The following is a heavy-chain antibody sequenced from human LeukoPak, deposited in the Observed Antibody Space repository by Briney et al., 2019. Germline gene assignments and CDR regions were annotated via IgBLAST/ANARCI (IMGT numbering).Heavy chain of an antibody. Sequence: GGSLRLSCAASGFTFSSYGLHWVRQAPGKGLEWVTFTRYDGSNQYYADSVKGRFAISRDNSKNTLFLQMNSLRAEDTAVYYCANGHDYGDSSFDYWGQGTLVTVSS. V-gene: IGHV3-30*02. CDR2: TRYDGSNQ. CDR1: GFTFSSYG. J-gene: IGHJ4*02. D-gene: IGHD4-17*01. CDR3: ANGHDYGDSSFDY.